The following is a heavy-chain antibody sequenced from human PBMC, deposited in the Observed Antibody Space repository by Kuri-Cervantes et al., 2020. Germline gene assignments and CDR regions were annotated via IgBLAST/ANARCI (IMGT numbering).Heavy chain of an antibody. J-gene: IGHJ4*02. CDR1: GYTFTGYY. CDR3: ARSYDSSGLTLDY. Sequence: ASVKVCCKASGYTFTGYYMHWVRQAPGQGLEWMGWINPNSGGTNYAQKFQGRVTMTRDTSISTAYMELSRLRSDDTAVYYCARSYDSSGLTLDYWGQGTLVTVSS. V-gene: IGHV1-2*02. D-gene: IGHD3-22*01. CDR2: INPNSGGT.